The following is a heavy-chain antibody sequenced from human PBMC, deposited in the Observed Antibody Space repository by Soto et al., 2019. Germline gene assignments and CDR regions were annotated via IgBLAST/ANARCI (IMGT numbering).Heavy chain of an antibody. Sequence: SETLSLTCAVYGGSFSGYYWTWIRQPPGKGLEWIGEINHSGTINFNPSLKSRLTISLDTSKKHFSLKLSSVTDADTAAYYCARADSTLVTSYSLDVWGQGTTVTVSS. V-gene: IGHV4-34*01. CDR1: GGSFSGYY. D-gene: IGHD2-21*02. J-gene: IGHJ6*02. CDR2: INHSGTI. CDR3: ARADSTLVTSYSLDV.